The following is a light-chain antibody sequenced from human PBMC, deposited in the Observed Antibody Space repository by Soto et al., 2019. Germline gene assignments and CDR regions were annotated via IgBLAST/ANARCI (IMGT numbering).Light chain of an antibody. Sequence: EIVMTQSPATLSVSPGERATLSCRASQSVSSNLAWYQQKPGQAPRLLIYGASTKATGIPARFSGSGSGTEFTLTINSLQSEDFAVYYCQQYNSWPSNTFGGGTKVEIK. J-gene: IGKJ4*01. CDR3: QQYNSWPSNT. CDR2: GAS. CDR1: QSVSSN. V-gene: IGKV3-15*01.